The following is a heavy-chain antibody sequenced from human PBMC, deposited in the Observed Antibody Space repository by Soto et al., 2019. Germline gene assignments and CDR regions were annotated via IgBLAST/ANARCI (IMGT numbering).Heavy chain of an antibody. V-gene: IGHV3-13*04. CDR2: IGTAGDT. D-gene: IGHD6-19*01. Sequence: PGGSLRLSCAASGFTFSSYDMHWVRQATGKGLEWVSAIGTAGDTYYPGSVKGRFTISRENAKNSLYLQMNSLRAGDTAVYYCARGISGWPEYYFDYWGQGTLVTVSS. CDR3: ARGISGWPEYYFDY. J-gene: IGHJ4*02. CDR1: GFTFSSYD.